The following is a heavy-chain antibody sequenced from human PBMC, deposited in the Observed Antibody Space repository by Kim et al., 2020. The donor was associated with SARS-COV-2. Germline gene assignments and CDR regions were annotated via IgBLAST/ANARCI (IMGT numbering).Heavy chain of an antibody. Sequence: SETLSLTCAVYGGSFSGYYWSWIRQPPGKGLEWIGEINHSGSTNYNPSLKSRVTISVDTSKNQFSLKLSSVTAADTAVYYCARLTPRSRRGMDVWGQGTTVTVSS. V-gene: IGHV4-34*01. CDR1: GGSFSGYY. CDR3: ARLTPRSRRGMDV. J-gene: IGHJ6*02. D-gene: IGHD3-9*01. CDR2: INHSGST.